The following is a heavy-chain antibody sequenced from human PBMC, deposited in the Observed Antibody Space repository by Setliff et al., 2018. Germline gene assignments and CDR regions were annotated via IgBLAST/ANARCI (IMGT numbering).Heavy chain of an antibody. V-gene: IGHV4-61*09. J-gene: IGHJ4*02. CDR1: GSSISSGGFY. Sequence: SETLSLTCTVSGSSISSGGFYWSWIRQSAGRGLEWIGHFHTGGATDYNLALKSRVTISLDSSKNQFPLKLSSVTAADTALYYCAIGGGYCDFFDCFPFDNWGQGFLVTVSS. D-gene: IGHD3-16*01. CDR3: AIGGGYCDFFDCFPFDN. CDR2: FHTGGAT.